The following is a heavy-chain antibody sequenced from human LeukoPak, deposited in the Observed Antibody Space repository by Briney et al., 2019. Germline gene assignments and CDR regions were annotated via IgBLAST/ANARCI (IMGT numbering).Heavy chain of an antibody. CDR1: GYTFIGYY. Sequence: GASVKVSCKASGYTFIGYYMHWVRQAPGQGLEWMGWINPNSGGTNYAQKFQGRVTMTRDTSISTAYMELSRLRSDDTAVYYCARDLTPELRFLEWFRTPAYYFDYWGQGTLVTVSS. V-gene: IGHV1-2*02. D-gene: IGHD3-3*01. J-gene: IGHJ4*02. CDR3: ARDLTPELRFLEWFRTPAYYFDY. CDR2: INPNSGGT.